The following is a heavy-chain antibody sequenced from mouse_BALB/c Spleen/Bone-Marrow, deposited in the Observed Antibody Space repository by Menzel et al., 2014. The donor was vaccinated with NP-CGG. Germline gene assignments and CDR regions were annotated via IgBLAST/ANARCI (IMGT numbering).Heavy chain of an antibody. V-gene: IGHV1S81*02. CDR3: TRSYYGNYFDV. J-gene: IGHJ1*01. CDR1: GYTFTSYY. Sequence: QVQLQQPGAELVKPGASVKLSCKASGYTFTSYYMYWVKQRPGHGLEWIGEINPSNGGTNFNEKFKSKATLTVDKSSSTAYMQLSSLTSEDSAVYYCTRSYYGNYFDVWGAGTTVTVSS. D-gene: IGHD2-1*01. CDR2: INPSNGGT.